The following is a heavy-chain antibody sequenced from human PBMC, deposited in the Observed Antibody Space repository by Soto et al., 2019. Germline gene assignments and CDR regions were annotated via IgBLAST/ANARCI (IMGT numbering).Heavy chain of an antibody. CDR3: ARDRKVRGVIIKLFDY. CDR2: IIPIFGTA. D-gene: IGHD3-10*01. V-gene: IGHV1-69*13. Sequence: SVKVSCKASGGTFSSYAISWVRQAPGQGLEWMGGIIPIFGTANYAQKFQGRVTITADESTSTAYMELSSLRSEDTAVYYCARDRKVRGVIIKLFDYWGQGNLVTVSS. J-gene: IGHJ4*02. CDR1: GGTFSSYA.